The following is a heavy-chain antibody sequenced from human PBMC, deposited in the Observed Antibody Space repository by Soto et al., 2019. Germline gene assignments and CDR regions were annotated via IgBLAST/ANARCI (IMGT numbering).Heavy chain of an antibody. D-gene: IGHD2-21*02. CDR3: ASFGLNRKGNYYYYYMDV. CDR1: GFTFSSYW. J-gene: IGHJ6*03. CDR2: INSDGSST. V-gene: IGHV3-74*01. Sequence: GGSLRLSCAASGFTFSSYWMHWVRQAPGKGLVWVSRINSDGSSTSYADSVKGRFTISRDNAKNTLYLQMNSLRAEDTAVYYCASFGLNRKGNYYYYYMDVWGKGTTVTVSS.